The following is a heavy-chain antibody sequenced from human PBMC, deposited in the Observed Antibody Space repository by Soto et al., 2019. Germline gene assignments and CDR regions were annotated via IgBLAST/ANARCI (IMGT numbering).Heavy chain of an antibody. CDR3: ARDYYDSSGIDY. Sequence: GGSLRLSCAASGFTVSSNYMSWVRQAPGKGLEWVSVIYSGGSTYYADSVKGRFTISRDNSKNTLYLQMNSLRAEDTAVYYCARDYYDSSGIDYWGQGTLVTVSS. D-gene: IGHD3-22*01. V-gene: IGHV3-66*01. J-gene: IGHJ4*02. CDR2: IYSGGST. CDR1: GFTVSSNY.